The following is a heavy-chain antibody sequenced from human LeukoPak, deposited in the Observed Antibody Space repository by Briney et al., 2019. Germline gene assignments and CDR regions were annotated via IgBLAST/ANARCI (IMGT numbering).Heavy chain of an antibody. V-gene: IGHV3-23*01. CDR2: ISGSGGST. D-gene: IGHD2-8*01. CDR1: GFTFSSYA. J-gene: IGHJ4*02. Sequence: RSGGSLRLSCAASGFTFSSYAMSWVRQAPGKGLEWVSAISGSGGSTYYADSVKGRFTISRDNSKNTLYLRMNSLRAEDTAVYYCATPGPEYCTNGVCTFDYWGQGTLVTVSS. CDR3: ATPGPEYCTNGVCTFDY.